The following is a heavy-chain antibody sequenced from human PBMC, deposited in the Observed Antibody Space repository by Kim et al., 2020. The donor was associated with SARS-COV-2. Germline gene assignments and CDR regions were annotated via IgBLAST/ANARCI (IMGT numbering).Heavy chain of an antibody. Sequence: GGSLRLSCAASGFTFSSYAMSWVRQAPGKGLEWISVIYSGGSSTYYADSVKGRFTISRDNSKNTLYLQMNSLRAEDTAVYYCAKDGCGGDCLHDYWGQGTLVTVSS. CDR2: IYSGGSST. CDR1: GFTFSSYA. CDR3: AKDGCGGDCLHDY. V-gene: IGHV3-23*03. J-gene: IGHJ4*02. D-gene: IGHD2-21*02.